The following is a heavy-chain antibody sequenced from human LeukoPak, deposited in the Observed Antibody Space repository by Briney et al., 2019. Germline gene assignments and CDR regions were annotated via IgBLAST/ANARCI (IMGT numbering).Heavy chain of an antibody. V-gene: IGHV4-34*01. D-gene: IGHD3-22*01. J-gene: IGHJ2*01. CDR1: GGSFSGYY. CDR2: INHSGST. Sequence: SETLSLTCAVHGGSFSGYYWSWIRQPPGKGLEWIGEINHSGSTNYNPSLKSRVTISVDTSKNQFSLKLSSVTAADTAVYYCARERTMRYFDLWGRGTLVTVSS. CDR3: ARERTMRYFDL.